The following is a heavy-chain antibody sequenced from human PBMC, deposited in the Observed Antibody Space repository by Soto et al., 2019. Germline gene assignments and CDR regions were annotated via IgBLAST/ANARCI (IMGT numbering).Heavy chain of an antibody. Sequence: SETLSLTCTVSGGSVSSNSYSWSWIRQHPGKGVEWIGYIYYSGSTYYNPSLKCRVTISVATSKNQFSLKLSSVTAADTAVYYCAIYDSSGSRGFQHWGQGTLVTVSS. CDR2: IYYSGST. D-gene: IGHD3-22*01. CDR3: AIYDSSGSRGFQH. V-gene: IGHV4-31*03. CDR1: GGSVSSNSYS. J-gene: IGHJ1*01.